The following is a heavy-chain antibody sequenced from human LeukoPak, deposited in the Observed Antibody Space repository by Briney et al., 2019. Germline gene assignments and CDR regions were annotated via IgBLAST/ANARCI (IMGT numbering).Heavy chain of an antibody. D-gene: IGHD3-10*01. Sequence: GGSLRLSCAASGFTFSSYGMHWVRQAPGNGLEWVAFIRYDGSNEFYADSVKGRFTISRDNSKNTLYLQMNSLRAEHTAVYYCAKDLYGSGSYEIRLFDYWGQGTLVTVSS. CDR2: IRYDGSNE. J-gene: IGHJ4*02. V-gene: IGHV3-30*02. CDR3: AKDLYGSGSYEIRLFDY. CDR1: GFTFSSYG.